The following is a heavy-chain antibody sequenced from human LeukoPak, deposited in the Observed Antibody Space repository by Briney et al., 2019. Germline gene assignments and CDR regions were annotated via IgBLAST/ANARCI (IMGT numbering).Heavy chain of an antibody. CDR1: GGSISSYY. Sequence: SETLSLTCTVSGGSISSYYWSWIRQPPGKGLEWIGYIYYSGSTNYNPSLKSRVTISVDTSKNQFSLKLSSVTAADTAVYYCATGGNWNYYYFDYWGQGTLVAVSS. J-gene: IGHJ4*02. CDR3: ATGGNWNYYYFDY. V-gene: IGHV4-59*01. CDR2: IYYSGST. D-gene: IGHD1-7*01.